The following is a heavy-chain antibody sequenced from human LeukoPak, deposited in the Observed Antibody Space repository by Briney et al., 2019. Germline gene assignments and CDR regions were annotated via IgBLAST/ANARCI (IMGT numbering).Heavy chain of an antibody. CDR1: GGSISSYY. D-gene: IGHD6-13*01. CDR3: ARVWSSGWSKEAPYYFDY. J-gene: IGHJ4*02. CDR2: IYYSGST. V-gene: IGHV4-59*01. Sequence: SETLSLTCTVSGGSISSYYWSWIRQPPGKGLEWIGYIYYSGSTNYNPSLKSRVTISVDTSKNQFSLKLSSVTAADTAVYYCARVWSSGWSKEAPYYFDYWGQGTLVTVSS.